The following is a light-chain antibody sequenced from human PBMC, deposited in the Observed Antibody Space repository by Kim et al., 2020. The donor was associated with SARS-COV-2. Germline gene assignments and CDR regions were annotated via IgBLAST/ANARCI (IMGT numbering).Light chain of an antibody. J-gene: IGKJ2*03. CDR3: QQYNSYPYS. V-gene: IGKV1-5*03. Sequence: SASVGDRVTITCRASQSISSWLAWYQQKPGKAPKLLIYKASSLESGVPSRFSGSGSGTEFTLTISSLQPDDFATYYCQQYNSYPYSFGQGTNLEI. CDR1: QSISSW. CDR2: KAS.